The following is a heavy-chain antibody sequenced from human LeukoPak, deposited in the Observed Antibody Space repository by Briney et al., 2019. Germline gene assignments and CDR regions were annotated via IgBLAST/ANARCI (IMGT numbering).Heavy chain of an antibody. Sequence: ASVKVSCKASGYTFTDYYMHWVRQAPGQGLEWMGWINPNSGVTNSAQKFQGRVTMTRDTSISTACMELSSLTSDDTAVYFCARTKPGMPFDYWGQGTLVTVSS. V-gene: IGHV1-2*02. CDR2: INPNSGVT. CDR3: ARTKPGMPFDY. D-gene: IGHD7-27*01. J-gene: IGHJ4*02. CDR1: GYTFTDYY.